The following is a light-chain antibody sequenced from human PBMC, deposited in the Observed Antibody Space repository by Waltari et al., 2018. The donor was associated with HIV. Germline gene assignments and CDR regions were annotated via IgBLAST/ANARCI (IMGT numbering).Light chain of an antibody. CDR2: RDN. J-gene: IGLJ3*02. CDR1: NSNIGSNH. Sequence: QSVLTQPPSASGTTGQRVTISCSGSNSNIGSNHVYWYQQFPGTAPKLLIYRDNQRPSGVPDRFSGSKSGTSASLAISGLRSEDEADYYCAAWDHSLSARVFGGGTKMTVL. CDR3: AAWDHSLSARV. V-gene: IGLV1-47*01.